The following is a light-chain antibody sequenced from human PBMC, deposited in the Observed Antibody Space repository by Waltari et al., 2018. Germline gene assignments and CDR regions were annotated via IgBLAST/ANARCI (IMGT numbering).Light chain of an antibody. CDR2: KAS. Sequence: IQMTQSPSTLSASVGDSVTITGRASQSVRTYLAWYQQKPGKVPKLLIYKASTLETGVPSRFSGSGSETEFTLTIASLQPDDFGTYYCQQYNTYSWTFGQGTEVDIK. CDR3: QQYNTYSWT. CDR1: QSVRTY. J-gene: IGKJ1*01. V-gene: IGKV1-5*03.